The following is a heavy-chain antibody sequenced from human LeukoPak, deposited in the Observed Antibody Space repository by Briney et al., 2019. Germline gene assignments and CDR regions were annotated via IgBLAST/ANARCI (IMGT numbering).Heavy chain of an antibody. CDR3: ARDLWYYDYVWGGTAFDI. V-gene: IGHV4-39*07. Sequence: SETLSLTCTVSGGSISSSSYYWGWIRQPPGKGLEWIGSIYYSGSTYYNPSLKSRVTISVDTSKNQFSLKLSSVTAADTAVYYCARDLWYYDYVWGGTAFDIWGQGTMVTVSS. CDR1: GGSISSSSYY. CDR2: IYYSGST. D-gene: IGHD3-16*01. J-gene: IGHJ3*02.